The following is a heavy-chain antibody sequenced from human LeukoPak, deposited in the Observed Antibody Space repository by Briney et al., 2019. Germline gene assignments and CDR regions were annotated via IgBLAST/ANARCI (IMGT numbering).Heavy chain of an antibody. CDR2: IIPIFGTA. V-gene: IGHV1-69*13. J-gene: IGHJ5*02. Sequence: SVKVSCKASGGTFSSYAISWVRQAPGQGLEWMGGIIPIFGTANYAQKFQGRVTIAADESTSTAYMALSSLRSEDTAVYYCARDYYPYYYGSGRRSNWFDPWGQGTLVTVSS. CDR1: GGTFSSYA. CDR3: ARDYYPYYYGSGRRSNWFDP. D-gene: IGHD3-10*01.